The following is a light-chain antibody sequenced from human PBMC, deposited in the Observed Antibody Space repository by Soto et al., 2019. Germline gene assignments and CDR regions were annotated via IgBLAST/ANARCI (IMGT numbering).Light chain of an antibody. CDR1: QGIRND. CDR2: AAS. V-gene: IGKV1-39*01. CDR3: QQSDSTPYS. Sequence: IQRTQYPSWRSASVGARVTITCRASQGIRNDLGWYQQKPGKAPKLLIYAASSLQSGVTSRFSGSGSGTDFTLTIAILQPEDFSTYYCQQSDSTPYSFGQRT. J-gene: IGKJ2*03.